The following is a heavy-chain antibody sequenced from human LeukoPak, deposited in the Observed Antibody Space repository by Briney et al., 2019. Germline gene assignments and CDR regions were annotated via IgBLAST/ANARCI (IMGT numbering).Heavy chain of an antibody. CDR2: IKQEGSER. Sequence: PGGSLVLSCATSGFPFSRYWMTWVRQAPGKGLEWVAYIKQEGSERYYGDSVEGRFTISRDNARNSVYLQMNSLRAEDTATYYCARSESTMTTWSMDYWGQGILVTVSS. CDR3: ARSESTMTTWSMDY. CDR1: GFPFSRYW. D-gene: IGHD5-24*01. J-gene: IGHJ4*02. V-gene: IGHV3-7*01.